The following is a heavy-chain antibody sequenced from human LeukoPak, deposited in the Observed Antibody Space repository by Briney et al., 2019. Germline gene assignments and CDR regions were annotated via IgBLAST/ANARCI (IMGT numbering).Heavy chain of an antibody. CDR1: GYTFTSYA. CDR2: INAGNGNT. Sequence: ASVKVSCKASGYTFTSYAMHWVRQAPGQRLEWMGWINAGNGNTKYSQKFQGRVTITRDTSASTAYMELSSLRSEDTAVYYCARLGAIYAGFDLWGQGTLVTVSS. D-gene: IGHD5-12*01. V-gene: IGHV1-3*01. J-gene: IGHJ5*02. CDR3: ARLGAIYAGFDL.